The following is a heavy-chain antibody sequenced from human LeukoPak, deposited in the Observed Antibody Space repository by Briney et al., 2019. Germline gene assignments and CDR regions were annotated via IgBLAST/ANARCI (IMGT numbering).Heavy chain of an antibody. J-gene: IGHJ4*02. V-gene: IGHV4-59*01. CDR3: ARVGAPAADLFFDY. D-gene: IGHD2-2*01. Sequence: PSETLSLTCTVSGGSISSYYWSWIRQSPEKGLEWIGYIHYSGSTNYNPSLKSRVTISVDRPKNQFSLKLSPVTAADTAVYYCARVGAPAADLFFDYWGQGTLVTVSS. CDR2: IHYSGST. CDR1: GGSISSYY.